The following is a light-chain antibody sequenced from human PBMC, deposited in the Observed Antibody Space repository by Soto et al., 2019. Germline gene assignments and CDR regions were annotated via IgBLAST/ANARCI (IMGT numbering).Light chain of an antibody. CDR1: QSISSY. J-gene: IGKJ2*01. V-gene: IGKV1-39*01. Sequence: DIQMTQSPSSLSASVGDRVTITCRASQSISSYLNWYQQKPGKAPKLLIYAASSLQSGVPSRFSGSGSGTDFTLTISSLQPEDFATYYCQQSYSTPQTFGQGPRWIA. CDR3: QQSYSTPQT. CDR2: AAS.